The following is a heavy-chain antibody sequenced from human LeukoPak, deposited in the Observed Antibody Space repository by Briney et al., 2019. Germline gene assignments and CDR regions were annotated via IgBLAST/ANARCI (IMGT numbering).Heavy chain of an antibody. CDR2: ISYDGSNK. V-gene: IGHV3-30*03. CDR1: GFTFSSYG. CDR3: ARGSSRSPDAFDI. Sequence: GGSLRLSCAASGFTFSSYGMHWVRQAPGKGLEWVAVISYDGSNKYYADSVKGRFTISRDNSKNTLYLQMNSLRAEDTAVYYCARGSSRSPDAFDIWGQGTMVTVSS. J-gene: IGHJ3*02. D-gene: IGHD3-16*01.